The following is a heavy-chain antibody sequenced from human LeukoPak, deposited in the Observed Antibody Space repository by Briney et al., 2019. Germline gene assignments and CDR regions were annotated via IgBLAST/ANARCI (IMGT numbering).Heavy chain of an antibody. CDR1: GGSISSSSYY. CDR2: IYYSGST. Sequence: PSEALSLTCTVSGGSISSSSYYWGWIRQPPGKGLEWIGYIYYSGSTNYNPSLKSRVTISVDTSKNQFSLKLSSVTAADTAVYYCARVSETGTYMDVWGKGTTVTVSS. D-gene: IGHD1-1*01. J-gene: IGHJ6*03. V-gene: IGHV4-61*05. CDR3: ARVSETGTYMDV.